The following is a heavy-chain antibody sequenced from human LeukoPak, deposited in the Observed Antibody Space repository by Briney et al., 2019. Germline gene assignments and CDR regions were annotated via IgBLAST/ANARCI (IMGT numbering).Heavy chain of an antibody. Sequence: PGGSLRLSCTASGFTFRTYAMSWVRQAPGKGLEWLSGISGSGNGTYYADSVKGRFTISRDNSKNMVYLQMNGLTVEDAATYYCARRTMSAFDSWGQGTLLIVSS. J-gene: IGHJ4*02. D-gene: IGHD5-24*01. CDR1: GFTFRTYA. CDR2: ISGSGNGT. V-gene: IGHV3-23*01. CDR3: ARRTMSAFDS.